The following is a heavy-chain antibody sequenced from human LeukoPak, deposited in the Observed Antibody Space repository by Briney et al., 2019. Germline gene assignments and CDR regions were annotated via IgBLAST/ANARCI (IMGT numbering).Heavy chain of an antibody. Sequence: PGGSLRLSCAASGFTFSSYWMSWVRQAPGKGLEWVANIKQDGSEKYYVDSVKGRFTISRDNAKNSLYLQMNSLRAEDTAVYYCARGAAHGDLYYYYGMDVWGQGTTVTVSS. V-gene: IGHV3-7*04. J-gene: IGHJ6*02. CDR1: GFTFSSYW. CDR2: IKQDGSEK. D-gene: IGHD7-27*01. CDR3: ARGAAHGDLYYYYGMDV.